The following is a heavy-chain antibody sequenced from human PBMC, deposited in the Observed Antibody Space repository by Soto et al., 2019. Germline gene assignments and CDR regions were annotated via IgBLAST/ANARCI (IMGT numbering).Heavy chain of an antibody. CDR1: GFTFSGNY. CDR2: ISYDGSTE. V-gene: IGHV3-30*18. D-gene: IGHD5-12*01. J-gene: IGHJ6*02. CDR3: TKDDGYNDSTYYHYFGMDV. Sequence: GGSLRLSCAAPGFTFSGNYMHWVRQAPGKGLEWVAVISYDGSTEYYADSVKGRFTISRDNSANRLFLQMNSLRPEDTAVYYCTKDDGYNDSTYYHYFGMDVWGQGTTVTVSS.